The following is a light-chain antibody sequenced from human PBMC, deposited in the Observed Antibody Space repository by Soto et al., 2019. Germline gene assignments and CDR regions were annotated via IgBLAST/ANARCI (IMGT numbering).Light chain of an antibody. CDR3: QQRSNWPLT. V-gene: IGKV3-11*01. CDR1: QSVSSY. CDR2: DAS. Sequence: EIVLTQSPATLSLSQEERATLSCRASQSVSSYLAWYQQKPSQAPRLLTYDASNRATVIPARFSGSGSGTDFTLTISSLEPEDFAVYYCQQRSNWPLTFGGGTKMDIK. J-gene: IGKJ4*01.